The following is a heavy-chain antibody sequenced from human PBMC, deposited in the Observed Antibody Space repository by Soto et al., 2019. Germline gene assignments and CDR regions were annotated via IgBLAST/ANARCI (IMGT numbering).Heavy chain of an antibody. CDR1: GGSISSGGYY. CDR3: AIWEDYYDSSGYPDAFDI. D-gene: IGHD3-22*01. Sequence: SETLSLTCTVSGGSISSGGYYWSWIRQHPGKGLEWIGYIYYSGSTYYNPSLKSRVTISVDTSKNQFSLKLSSVTAADTAVYYCAIWEDYYDSSGYPDAFDIWGQGTMVTVS. CDR2: IYYSGST. V-gene: IGHV4-31*03. J-gene: IGHJ3*02.